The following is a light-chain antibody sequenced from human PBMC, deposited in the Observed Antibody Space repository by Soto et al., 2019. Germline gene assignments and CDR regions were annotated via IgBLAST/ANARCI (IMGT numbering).Light chain of an antibody. V-gene: IGKV1-16*02. Sequence: DIQMTQSPSSLSASVGDSVTITFRASQGISIYLAWFQQKPGKASKSLIYAASSLQSGVPSKFSGSRSGTDFTLTISSLQPEDFATYYCQQYNDYPYTFGQGTKLEIK. J-gene: IGKJ2*01. CDR3: QQYNDYPYT. CDR2: AAS. CDR1: QGISIY.